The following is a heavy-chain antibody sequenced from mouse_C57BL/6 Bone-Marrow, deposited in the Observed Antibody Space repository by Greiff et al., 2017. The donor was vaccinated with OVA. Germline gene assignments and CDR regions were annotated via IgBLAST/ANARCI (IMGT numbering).Heavy chain of an antibody. V-gene: IGHV5-2*01. CDR2: INSDGGST. CDR3: ATAQATDYYAMDY. D-gene: IGHD3-2*02. J-gene: IGHJ4*01. Sequence: DVKLVESGGGLVQPGESLKLSCESNEYEFPSHDMSWVRKTPEKRLELVAAINSDGGSTYYPDTMERRFIISRDNTKKTLYLQMSSLRSEDTALYYCATAQATDYYAMDYWGQGTSVTVSS. CDR1: EYEFPSHD.